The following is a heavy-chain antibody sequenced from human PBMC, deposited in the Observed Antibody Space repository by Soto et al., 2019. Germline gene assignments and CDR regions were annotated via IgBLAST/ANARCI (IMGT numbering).Heavy chain of an antibody. J-gene: IGHJ4*01. V-gene: IGHV4-4*02. Sequence: SETLSLTCGVSGGSISSSNWWTWVRQAPGKGLEWIGEIYHSGTTNYIPSLKSRVTISVDKSKNQFSLELTSVTAADTAVYYSVTRFDGLGSYEYWGQGTLVTVSS. CDR2: IYHSGTT. CDR3: VTRFDGLGSYEY. CDR1: GGSISSSNW. D-gene: IGHD3-10*01.